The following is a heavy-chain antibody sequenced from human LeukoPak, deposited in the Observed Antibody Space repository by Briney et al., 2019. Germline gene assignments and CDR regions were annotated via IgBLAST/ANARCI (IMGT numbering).Heavy chain of an antibody. V-gene: IGHV1-2*02. J-gene: IGHJ4*02. CDR3: ARSMTTSATVVVDF. D-gene: IGHD4-11*01. CDR2: INPNSGGT. CDR1: GYTFTGFH. Sequence: ASVNVSCKASGYTFTGFHMHWVRQAPGQGPEWLGWINPNSGGTKYVQKFQGRVTMTRDRSSATVYMELRGLRSDDTATYYCARSMTTSATVVVDFWGQGTLLTVSS.